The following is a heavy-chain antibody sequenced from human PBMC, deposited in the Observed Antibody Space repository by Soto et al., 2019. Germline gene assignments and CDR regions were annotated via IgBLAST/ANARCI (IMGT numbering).Heavy chain of an antibody. CDR3: AIPPLRSSTVTSHDS. CDR1: GFTFSTYA. Sequence: PWGPLRLSCAASGFTFSTYAMSWVRQAPGKGLEWVALISHDGSSRYYADSVKDRFTISRDNSKNTLFLQMNSLRADDTAVYYCAIPPLRSSTVTSHDSWGQGTLVTVSS. D-gene: IGHD2-2*01. V-gene: IGHV3-30*03. CDR2: ISHDGSSR. J-gene: IGHJ4*02.